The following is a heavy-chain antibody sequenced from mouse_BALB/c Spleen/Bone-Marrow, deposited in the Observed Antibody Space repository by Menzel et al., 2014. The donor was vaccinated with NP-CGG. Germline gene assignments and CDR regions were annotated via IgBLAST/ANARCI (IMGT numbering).Heavy chain of an antibody. CDR1: GYTFTTYT. D-gene: IGHD1-1*01. CDR2: INPRTGFT. CDR3: ARGGFLLRSLSLDY. V-gene: IGHV1-4*01. Sequence: QVQLQQSGAELARPGASVKMSCKASGYTFTTYTMHWVQQRPGQGLEWVGYINPRTGFTNYNQIFKDKATLAADKSSSTAYMQLSSLTSEDSAVYYGARGGFLLRSLSLDYWGQGTSVTVSS. J-gene: IGHJ4*01.